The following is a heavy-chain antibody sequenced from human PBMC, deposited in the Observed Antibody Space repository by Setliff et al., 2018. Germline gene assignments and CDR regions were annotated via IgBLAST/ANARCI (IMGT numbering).Heavy chain of an antibody. J-gene: IGHJ4*02. Sequence: GASVKVSCAASGFTFSSYWMSWVRQAPGKGLEWVANIKQDGSEKYHADSVKGRFTISRDNAKNSLYLQMTSLRAEDTAVYYCAREPTVTTLDYWGQGILVTVSS. CDR3: AREPTVTTLDY. CDR2: IKQDGSEK. CDR1: GFTFSSYW. V-gene: IGHV3-7*01. D-gene: IGHD4-4*01.